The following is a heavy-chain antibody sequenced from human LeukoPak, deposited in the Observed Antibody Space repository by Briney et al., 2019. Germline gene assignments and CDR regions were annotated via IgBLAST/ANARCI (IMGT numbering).Heavy chain of an antibody. J-gene: IGHJ4*02. V-gene: IGHV2-5*02. CDR3: AHRRGYDFFYYFDY. Sequence: PTLVHPTQTLTLTCTFSGFSLSTSGVGVGWIRQPPGKALEWLALIYWDDDKRYSPSLKSRLTITKDTSKNQGVLTMTNMDPVDTATYYCAHRRGYDFFYYFDYWGQGTLLTVSS. CDR2: IYWDDDK. D-gene: IGHD5-12*01. CDR1: GFSLSTSGVG.